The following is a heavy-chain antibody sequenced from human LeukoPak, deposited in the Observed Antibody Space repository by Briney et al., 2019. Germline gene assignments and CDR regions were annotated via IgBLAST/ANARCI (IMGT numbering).Heavy chain of an antibody. V-gene: IGHV3-9*03. Sequence: PGGSLRLSCAASGFTFDDYAMHWVRQAPGKGLEWVSGISWNSGSIGYADSVKGRFTISRDNAKNSLYLQMNSLRAEDMALYYCAAAGTNDTFDIWGQGTVVTVSS. D-gene: IGHD1-7*01. CDR3: AAAGTNDTFDI. J-gene: IGHJ3*02. CDR2: ISWNSGSI. CDR1: GFTFDDYA.